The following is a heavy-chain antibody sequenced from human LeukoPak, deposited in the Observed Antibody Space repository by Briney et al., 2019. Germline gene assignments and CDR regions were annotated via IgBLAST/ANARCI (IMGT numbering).Heavy chain of an antibody. D-gene: IGHD3-10*01. J-gene: IGHJ4*02. CDR3: ARDSDNLWFGEWSY. CDR2: IGSGSSAI. CDR1: GFTFSSFG. Sequence: GGSLRLSCVASGFTFSSFGMNWVRQAPGKGLEWGSYIGSGSSAIHYADSVKGRFTIFRDNAKNSLYLQMNSLRDEDTAVYYCARDSDNLWFGEWSYWGQGTLVTVSS. V-gene: IGHV3-48*02.